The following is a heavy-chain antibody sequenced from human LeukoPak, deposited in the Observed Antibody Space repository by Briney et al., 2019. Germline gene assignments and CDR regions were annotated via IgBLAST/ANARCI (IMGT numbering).Heavy chain of an antibody. CDR2: ISYDGSNK. Sequence: PGGSLRLSCAASGFTFTSYAMHWVRQAPGKGLEWVAVISYDGSNKYYADSVKGRFTISRDNAKNTLYLQMNSLRAEDTAMYYCARAIGLDFDFWGQGTLVTVSS. J-gene: IGHJ4*02. D-gene: IGHD2/OR15-2a*01. CDR3: ARAIGLDFDF. V-gene: IGHV3-30-3*01. CDR1: GFTFTSYA.